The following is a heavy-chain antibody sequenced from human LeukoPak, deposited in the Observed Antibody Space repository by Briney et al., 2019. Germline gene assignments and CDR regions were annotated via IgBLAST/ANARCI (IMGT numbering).Heavy chain of an antibody. J-gene: IGHJ5*02. D-gene: IGHD3-22*01. CDR3: ARGEGADSSGHYHWFDP. Sequence: GRSLRLSCAASGFTFSSYGMHWVRQAPGKGLERVAVIWYDGSNKYYADSVKGRFTISRDNSKNTEYLQMNSLRAEDTAVYYCARGEGADSSGHYHWFDPWGQGTLVTVSS. V-gene: IGHV3-33*01. CDR2: IWYDGSNK. CDR1: GFTFSSYG.